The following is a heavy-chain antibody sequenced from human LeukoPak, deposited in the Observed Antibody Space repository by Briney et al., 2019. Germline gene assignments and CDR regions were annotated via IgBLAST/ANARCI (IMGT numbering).Heavy chain of an antibody. CDR3: ARDRIGITGSKYFQH. CDR1: GFTFSSYW. J-gene: IGHJ1*01. CDR2: IKQDGSEK. Sequence: GGSLRLSCAASGFTFSSYWMSWVRQAPGKGLEWVANIKQDGSEKYYVDSVKGRFTISRDNAKNSLYLQMNSLRAEDTAVYYCARDRIGITGSKYFQHWGRGTLVTVSS. V-gene: IGHV3-7*01. D-gene: IGHD1-20*01.